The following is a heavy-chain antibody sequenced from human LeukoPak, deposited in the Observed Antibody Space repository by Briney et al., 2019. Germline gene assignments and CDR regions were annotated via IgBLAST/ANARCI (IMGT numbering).Heavy chain of an antibody. CDR2: IYHSGST. CDR3: ARDRSSGWYGSNWFDP. V-gene: IGHV4-4*02. J-gene: IGHJ5*02. Sequence: PSETLSLTCAVSGGSISSSNWWTWVRQPPGKGLEWIGEIYHSGSTNYNPSLKSRVTISVDKSRNQFSLKVSSVTAADTAVYYCARDRSSGWYGSNWFDPWGQGTLVTVSS. CDR1: GGSISSSNW. D-gene: IGHD6-19*01.